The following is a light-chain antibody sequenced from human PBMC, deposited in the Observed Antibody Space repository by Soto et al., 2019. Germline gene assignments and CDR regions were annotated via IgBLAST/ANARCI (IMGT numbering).Light chain of an antibody. CDR2: GAS. CDR3: QQYNTWPT. Sequence: EIVMTQSPATLSVSPGERATLSCRAGQSVSGNLAWYQQKPGQAPRLLIYGASTRATGIPARFSGSGSGTEFTLTICSLQSEDFAVYYCQQYNTWPTFGQGTRLEIK. V-gene: IGKV3-15*01. CDR1: QSVSGN. J-gene: IGKJ5*01.